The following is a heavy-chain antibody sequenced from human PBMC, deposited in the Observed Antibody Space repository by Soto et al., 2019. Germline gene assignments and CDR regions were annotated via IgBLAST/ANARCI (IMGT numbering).Heavy chain of an antibody. D-gene: IGHD6-19*01. Sequence: QDQLVQSGVEVKKPGASVKVSCKASGYSFTNYGITWVRQAPGQGCEWMGWISAYNGNTNYAQKCQGRVTLTTDASTSTAYLELRSLRSDDTAVYYCARDRGVAPPVAGNTHYYYYMDVWGKGTTVTVSS. V-gene: IGHV1-18*01. J-gene: IGHJ6*03. CDR1: GYSFTNYG. CDR2: ISAYNGNT. CDR3: ARDRGVAPPVAGNTHYYYYMDV.